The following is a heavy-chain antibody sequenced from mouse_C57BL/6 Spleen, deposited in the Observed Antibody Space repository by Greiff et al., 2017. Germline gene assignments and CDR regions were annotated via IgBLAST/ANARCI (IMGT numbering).Heavy chain of an antibody. CDR1: GYAFSSSW. Sequence: VQLQQSGPELVKPGASVKISCKASGYAFSSSWMNWVKQRPGKGLEWIGRIYPGDGDTNYNGKFKGKATLTADKSSSTAYLQLSSLTSEDSAVYFCARESIRYFDYWGQGTTLTVSS. J-gene: IGHJ2*01. CDR2: IYPGDGDT. V-gene: IGHV1-82*01. D-gene: IGHD2-3*01. CDR3: ARESIRYFDY.